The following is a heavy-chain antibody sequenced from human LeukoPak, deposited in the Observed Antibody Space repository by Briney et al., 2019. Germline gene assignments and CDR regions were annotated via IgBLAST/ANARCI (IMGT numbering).Heavy chain of an antibody. CDR1: GGSISSGDYY. J-gene: IGHJ6*02. Sequence: KSSETLSLTCTVSGGSISSGDYYWSWIRQPPGKGLEWIGYIYYSGSTYYNPSLKSRVTISVDTSKNQFSLKLSSVTAADTAVYYCARSLPLYYYGMDVWGQGTTVTVSS. V-gene: IGHV4-30-4*01. CDR2: IYYSGST. CDR3: ARSLPLYYYGMDV.